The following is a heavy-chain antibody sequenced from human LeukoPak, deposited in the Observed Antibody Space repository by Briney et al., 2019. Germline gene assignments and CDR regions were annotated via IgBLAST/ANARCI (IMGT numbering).Heavy chain of an antibody. CDR3: ARGQREYYDFWSGYVDY. J-gene: IGHJ4*02. Sequence: SETLSLTCAVSGYSISSGYYWGWIRQPPGKGLGWIGSMYHSGSTHYSPSLKSRVTISVDTSKNQFSLKLSSVTAADTAVYYCARGQREYYDFWSGYVDYWGQGTLVTVSS. CDR2: MYHSGST. V-gene: IGHV4-38-2*01. CDR1: GYSISSGYY. D-gene: IGHD3-3*01.